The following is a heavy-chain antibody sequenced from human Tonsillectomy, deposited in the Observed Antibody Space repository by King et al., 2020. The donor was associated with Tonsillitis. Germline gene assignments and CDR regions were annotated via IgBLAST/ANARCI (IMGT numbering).Heavy chain of an antibody. CDR3: ARGGVVGPTNEYYFDY. CDR1: GGSISSISYY. D-gene: IGHD1-26*01. J-gene: IGHJ4*02. CDR2: IFYSGSP. Sequence: QLQESGPGLGKPSETLSLTCTVSGGSISSISYYWGWIRQPPGEGLEGIGNIFYSGSPYYNPTFKSRVTISVDTSKKQLSLKLTAVTAADTAVYYCARGGVVGPTNEYYFDYWGQGTLVTVSS. V-gene: IGHV4-39*01.